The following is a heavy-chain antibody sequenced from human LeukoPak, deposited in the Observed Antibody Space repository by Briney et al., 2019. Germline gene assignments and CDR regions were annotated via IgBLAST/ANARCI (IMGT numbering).Heavy chain of an antibody. Sequence: SETLSLSCSVSGGSIRSSSYYWGWIRQPPGKGLEWIGTIHYTGSTYYTPSLKSRVTVCADTSNNQFSLKVSSVTAADTAVYYCARHPSGSSFDYWGQGTLVAVSS. V-gene: IGHV4-39*01. CDR1: GGSIRSSSYY. D-gene: IGHD1-26*01. J-gene: IGHJ4*02. CDR3: ARHPSGSSFDY. CDR2: IHYTGST.